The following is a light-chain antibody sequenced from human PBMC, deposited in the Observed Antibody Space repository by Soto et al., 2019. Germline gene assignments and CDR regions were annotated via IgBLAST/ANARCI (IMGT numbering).Light chain of an antibody. V-gene: IGLV2-14*01. CDR3: SSYTTVFTYV. Sequence: QSALTQPASVSGSPGQSITVSCTGTSNDVGLYDYVSWFQQYPGKPPKLIVYEVSHRPSGVSSRFSGSKSGNTASLTISGLQTEDEADYYCSSYTTVFTYVFGTGTKVTVL. CDR2: EVS. J-gene: IGLJ1*01. CDR1: SNDVGLYDY.